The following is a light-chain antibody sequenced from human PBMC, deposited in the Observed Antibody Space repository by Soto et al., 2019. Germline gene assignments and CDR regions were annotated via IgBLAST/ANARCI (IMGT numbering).Light chain of an antibody. CDR2: AAS. CDR1: QDINNY. V-gene: IGKV1-39*01. Sequence: DTQMTQSPSSLSASVGDRVTITCRASQDINNYLNWYQQKPGKAPNLLISAASNLQSGVPLRFSGSGSGTDFTLTISSLRPEDLATYYCQYMGTFGQGTKLEI. J-gene: IGKJ2*01. CDR3: QYMGT.